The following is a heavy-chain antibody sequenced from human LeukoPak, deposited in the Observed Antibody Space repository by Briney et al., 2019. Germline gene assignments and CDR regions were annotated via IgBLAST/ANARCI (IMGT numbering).Heavy chain of an antibody. CDR3: TKESNTVTDSYYYGMDV. CDR1: GFTFDDYA. V-gene: IGHV3-9*01. J-gene: IGHJ6*02. D-gene: IGHD4-17*01. Sequence: GGSLRLSCAASGFTFDDYAMHWVRQGPGKGLEWVSSISWNSGNIGYADSVKGRFTISRDNAKNSLYLQMNSLRPEDTALYYCTKESNTVTDSYYYGMDVWGQGTTVTVSS. CDR2: ISWNSGNI.